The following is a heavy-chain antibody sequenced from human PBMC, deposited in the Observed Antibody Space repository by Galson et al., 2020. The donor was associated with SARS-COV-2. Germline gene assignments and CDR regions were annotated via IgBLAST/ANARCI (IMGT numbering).Heavy chain of an antibody. V-gene: IGHV3-11*01. D-gene: IGHD1-26*01. CDR3: ARDSGFDI. Sequence: GGSLRLSCAASGFTYSDYYMSWLRQAPGKGLEWLSYISSSGSSKYYADSVKGRFTISRDNAKNSLYLQMNSLRAEDTAVYYCARDSGFDIWGQGTMVTVSS. J-gene: IGHJ3*02. CDR1: GFTYSDYY. CDR2: ISSSGSSK.